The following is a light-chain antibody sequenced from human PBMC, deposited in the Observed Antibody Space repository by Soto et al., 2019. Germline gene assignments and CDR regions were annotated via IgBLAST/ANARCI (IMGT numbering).Light chain of an antibody. CDR3: KQYKSWAAIS. CDR1: QSVSRN. V-gene: IGKV3-15*01. J-gene: IGKJ5*01. Sequence: EIVITQSPANMSVSPGERVNLSCRSSQSVSRNLAWYQQKPGQTHRLLILDASARATGVPARFSGSGSGTEFTLTISRLQSDDFAVYYGKQYKSWAAISVGQGTRLEIK. CDR2: DAS.